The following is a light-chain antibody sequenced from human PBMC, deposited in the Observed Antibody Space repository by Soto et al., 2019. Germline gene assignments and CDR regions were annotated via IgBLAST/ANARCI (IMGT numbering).Light chain of an antibody. CDR2: DVS. CDR1: SSDVGGYNY. J-gene: IGLJ1*01. V-gene: IGLV2-14*01. CDR3: SSYTSSSTPPYV. Sequence: QSVLTQPASVSGSPGQSTTISCTGNSSDVGGYNYVSWYQQHPGKAPKLMIYDVSNRPSGVSNRFSGSKSGNTASLTISGLQAEDEADYYCSSYTSSSTPPYVFGTGTKVTVL.